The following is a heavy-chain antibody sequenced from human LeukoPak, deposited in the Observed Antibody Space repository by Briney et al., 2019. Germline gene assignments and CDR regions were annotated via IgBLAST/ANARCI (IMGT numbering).Heavy chain of an antibody. V-gene: IGHV4-34*01. J-gene: IGHJ6*02. CDR1: GGSFSGYY. CDR3: ARISRRYGMDV. CDR2: INHSGST. Sequence: SETLSLTCAVYGGSFSGYYWSWIRQPPGKGLEWIGEINHSGSTNYNPSLKSRVTMSVDTSKNQFSLKLSSVTAADTAVYYCARISRRYGMDVWGQGTTVTVSS.